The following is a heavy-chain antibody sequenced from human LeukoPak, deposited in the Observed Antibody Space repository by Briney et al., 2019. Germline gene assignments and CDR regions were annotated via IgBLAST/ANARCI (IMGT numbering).Heavy chain of an antibody. Sequence: GGSLRLSCAASGFSFMNAWMIWVRQAPGRGLEWVGRIKSNADGGTPDYAAPARGRFTTSRDDSKNTLYLQMNSLKTEDTAVYYCTTFYHEYSPYWGRGTLVTVSS. D-gene: IGHD2/OR15-2a*01. CDR1: GFSFMNAW. CDR2: IKSNADGGTP. CDR3: TTFYHEYSPY. V-gene: IGHV3-15*01. J-gene: IGHJ4*02.